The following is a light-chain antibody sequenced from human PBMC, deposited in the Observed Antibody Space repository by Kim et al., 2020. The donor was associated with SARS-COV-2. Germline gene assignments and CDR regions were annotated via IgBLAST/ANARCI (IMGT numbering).Light chain of an antibody. CDR1: QNINSY. CDR2: AAS. Sequence: DIQMTQSPSSLSASVGDRVTITCRTSQNINSYLNWYHQKPGRAPKLLIYAASTLQCGVPSRFSGSGSETDFTLTISSLQPEDFATYFCQQTYIPPFTFGPGTKVDIK. J-gene: IGKJ3*01. V-gene: IGKV1-39*01. CDR3: QQTYIPPFT.